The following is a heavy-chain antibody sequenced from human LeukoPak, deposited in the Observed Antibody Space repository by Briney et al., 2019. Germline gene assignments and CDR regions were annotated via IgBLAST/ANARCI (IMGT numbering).Heavy chain of an antibody. CDR2: TTSSGDHT. V-gene: IGHV3-11*05. J-gene: IGHJ5*02. D-gene: IGHD4-17*01. Sequence: GGSLRLSCATSGFTFSDYYMTLIRQAPGKGLEWVPYTTSSGDHTNYADSVKGRFTVSRDNAKNTLYLQMNNLRAEDTAVYYCARGGTTVTPGLLWFDPWGQGTLVTVSS. CDR1: GFTFSDYY. CDR3: ARGGTTVTPGLLWFDP.